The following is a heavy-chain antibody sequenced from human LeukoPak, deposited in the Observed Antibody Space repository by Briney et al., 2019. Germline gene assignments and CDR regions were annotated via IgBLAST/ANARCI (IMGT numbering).Heavy chain of an antibody. CDR3: ARDKARGHSFVRDYSYGMDV. CDR2: IYSGGGT. CDR1: GFTVSSND. Sequence: GGSLRLSCAASGFTVSSNDMVWVRQAPGKGLEWVSLIYSGGGTYYADSVRGRFTISRDNSKNTLYLQMNSLRAEDTAVYYCARDKARGHSFVRDYSYGMDVWGQGTTVTVSS. D-gene: IGHD5-18*01. J-gene: IGHJ6*02. V-gene: IGHV3-53*01.